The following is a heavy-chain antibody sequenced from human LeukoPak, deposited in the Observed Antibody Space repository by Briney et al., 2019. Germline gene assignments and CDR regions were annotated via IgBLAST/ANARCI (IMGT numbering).Heavy chain of an antibody. J-gene: IGHJ4*02. V-gene: IGHV3-66*02. D-gene: IGHD5-18*01. Sequence: PGGSLRLSCAASGFTVSNNYMSWVRQAPGKGLKWVSVVYSGGSTYSADSVKGRFTISRDNSKNTLYLQMNSLRAEDSAVYYCARDRYSYGFALDCWGQRTLVTVSS. CDR1: GFTVSNNY. CDR3: ARDRYSYGFALDC. CDR2: VYSGGST.